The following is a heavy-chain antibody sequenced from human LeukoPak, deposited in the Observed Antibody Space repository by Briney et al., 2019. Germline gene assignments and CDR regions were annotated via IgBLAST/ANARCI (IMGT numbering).Heavy chain of an antibody. J-gene: IGHJ4*02. CDR1: GFTFSSYA. V-gene: IGHV3-23*01. CDR2: ISGSGGST. Sequence: GGSLRLSCAASGFTFSSYAMSWVRQAPGKGLEWVSTISGSGGSTYYADSVKGRFTISRDNSKNTLYLQMNSLGAEDTAVYYCARRAGAYSHPYDYWGQGTLVTVSS. CDR3: ARRAGAYSHPYDY. D-gene: IGHD4/OR15-4a*01.